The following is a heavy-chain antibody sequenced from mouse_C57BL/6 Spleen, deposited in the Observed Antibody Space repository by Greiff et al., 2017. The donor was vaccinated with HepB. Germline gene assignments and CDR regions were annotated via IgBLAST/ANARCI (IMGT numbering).Heavy chain of an antibody. CDR3: ARRGKLPYFDY. Sequence: QVQLQQPGAELVRPGSSVKLSCKASGYTFTSYWMHWVKQRPIQGLEWIGNIDPSDSDTHYNQKFKDKATLTVDKSSSTAYMHLSSLTSEDSAGYYCARRGKLPYFDYWGQGTTLTVSS. CDR1: GYTFTSYW. J-gene: IGHJ2*01. V-gene: IGHV1-52*01. D-gene: IGHD2-1*01. CDR2: IDPSDSDT.